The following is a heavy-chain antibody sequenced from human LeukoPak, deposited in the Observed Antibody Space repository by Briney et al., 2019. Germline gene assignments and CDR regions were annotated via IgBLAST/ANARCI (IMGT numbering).Heavy chain of an antibody. J-gene: IGHJ4*02. D-gene: IGHD3-10*01. CDR2: ISGSGGST. Sequence: GGSLRLSCAASGFTFSSYAMSWVRQAPGKGLEWVSAISGSGGSTYYADSVKGRFTISRDNSKNTLYPQMNSLRAEDTAVYYCAKYGFGEFHFDYWGQGTLVTVSS. V-gene: IGHV3-23*01. CDR1: GFTFSSYA. CDR3: AKYGFGEFHFDY.